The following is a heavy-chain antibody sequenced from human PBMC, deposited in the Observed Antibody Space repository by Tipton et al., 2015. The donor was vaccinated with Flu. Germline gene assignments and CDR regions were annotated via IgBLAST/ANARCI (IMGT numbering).Heavy chain of an antibody. CDR1: GYTFTGYY. J-gene: IGHJ6*02. Sequence: QVQLVQSGAEVKKPGASVKVSCKASGYTFTGYYMHWVRQAPGQGHEWMGRINPNSGGTNYAQKFQGRVTMTRDTSISTAYMELSRLRSDDTAVYYCASMTTVTSGDYYGMDVWGQGTTVTVSS. CDR3: ASMTTVTSGDYYGMDV. CDR2: INPNSGGT. V-gene: IGHV1-2*06. D-gene: IGHD4-11*01.